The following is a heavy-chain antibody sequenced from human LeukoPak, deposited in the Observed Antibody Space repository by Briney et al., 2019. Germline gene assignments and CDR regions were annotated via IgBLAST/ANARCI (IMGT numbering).Heavy chain of an antibody. J-gene: IGHJ5*01. CDR1: GGSISSSTYH. Sequence: KPSQTLSLTCTVSGGSISSSTYHWGWIRQPPGKGLEWIGSIYYSGNTYYNPSLKSRVTISVDTSKNQFSVKLSSVTAADTAVYYCARHSSPHAGSSSWYDFWGQGTLVTVSS. V-gene: IGHV4-39*01. CDR3: ARHSSPHAGSSSWYDF. CDR2: IYYSGNT. D-gene: IGHD2-15*01.